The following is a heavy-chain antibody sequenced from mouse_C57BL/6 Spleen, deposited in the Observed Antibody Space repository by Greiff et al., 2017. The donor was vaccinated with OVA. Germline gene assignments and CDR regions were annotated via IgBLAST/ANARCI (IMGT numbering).Heavy chain of an antibody. CDR2: IDPSDSYT. CDR3: GRPGGYYGNYVDY. D-gene: IGHD2-1*01. J-gene: IGHJ2*01. Sequence: QVQLQQPGAELVRPGTSVKLSCKASGYTFTSYWMHWVKQRPGQGLEWIGVIDPSDSYTKYNQKFKGKATLTVDTSSSTAYMQLSSLTSEDSAVYYCGRPGGYYGNYVDYWGQGTTRTVSS. V-gene: IGHV1-59*01. CDR1: GYTFTSYW.